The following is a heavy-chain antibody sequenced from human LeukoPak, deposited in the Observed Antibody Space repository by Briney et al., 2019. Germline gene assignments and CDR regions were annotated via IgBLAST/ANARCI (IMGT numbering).Heavy chain of an antibody. Sequence: SQTLSLTRAVSGGSIRSGGYSWSWIRQPRGEGLGWIGYIYYSGSTYYHPSLMSRVNISVDTSKNHSSLKLSCLTAARRAVFFCARADYGDYATVWGQGSLVSASA. D-gene: IGHD4-17*01. CDR1: GGSIRSGGYS. V-gene: IGHV4-30-4*07. CDR2: IYYSGST. J-gene: IGHJ4*02. CDR3: ARADYGDYATV.